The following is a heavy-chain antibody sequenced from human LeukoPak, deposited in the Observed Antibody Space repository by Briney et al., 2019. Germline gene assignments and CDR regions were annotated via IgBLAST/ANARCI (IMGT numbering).Heavy chain of an antibody. CDR2: ISTYNGNT. Sequence: ASVKVSCEASGYTFTSYGISWVRQAPGQGLEWMGWISTYNGNTNYAQKLQGRVTMTTDTSTSTAYMELRSLRSDDTAVYYCARVCWWGSSTSCYGFDYWGQGTLVTVSS. CDR1: GYTFTSYG. J-gene: IGHJ4*02. V-gene: IGHV1-18*01. CDR3: ARVCWWGSSTSCYGFDY. D-gene: IGHD2-2*01.